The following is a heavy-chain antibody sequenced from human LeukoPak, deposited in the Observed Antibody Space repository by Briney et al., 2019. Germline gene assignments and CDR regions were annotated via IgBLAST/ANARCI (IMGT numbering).Heavy chain of an antibody. V-gene: IGHV1-69*05. D-gene: IGHD6-19*01. Sequence: SVKVSCKGSGGTFSSYGISWVRQAPGQGLEWMGRIIPIFGTANYAQKFQGRVTITTDESTSTAYMELSSLRSEDTAVYYCARDRLWGSLYSSGWYAPTLYFDYWGQGTLVTVSS. CDR1: GGTFSSYG. J-gene: IGHJ4*02. CDR2: IIPIFGTA. CDR3: ARDRLWGSLYSSGWYAPTLYFDY.